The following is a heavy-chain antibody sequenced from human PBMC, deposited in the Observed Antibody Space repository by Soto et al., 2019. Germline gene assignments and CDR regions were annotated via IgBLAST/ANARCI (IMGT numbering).Heavy chain of an antibody. CDR1: GFTFSSYA. V-gene: IGHV3-23*01. D-gene: IGHD5-18*01. Sequence: EVQLLESGGGLVQPGGSLRLSCAASGFTFSSYAMSWVRQAPGKGLEWVSAISGSGGSTYYADSVEGRFTISRDNDKNTLYLHMNTVRDEDTAVYYCAKAVYSDGEAPYYGMEVWGQGTTVTVSS. J-gene: IGHJ6*02. CDR3: AKAVYSDGEAPYYGMEV. CDR2: ISGSGGST.